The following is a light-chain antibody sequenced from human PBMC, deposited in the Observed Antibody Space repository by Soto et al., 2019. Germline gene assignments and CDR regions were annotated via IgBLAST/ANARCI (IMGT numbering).Light chain of an antibody. Sequence: DIQMTQSPSSASASVGDRVTITCRASQGITNRLAWYQQKPGKAPKLLIYKASTLKSGVPSRFSGSGSGTEFTLTISSLQPDDFATYYCQHYTSYSEAFGQGTKVDI. V-gene: IGKV1-5*03. J-gene: IGKJ1*01. CDR1: QGITNR. CDR3: QHYTSYSEA. CDR2: KAS.